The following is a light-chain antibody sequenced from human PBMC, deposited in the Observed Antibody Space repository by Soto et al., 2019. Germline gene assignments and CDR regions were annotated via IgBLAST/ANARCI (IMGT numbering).Light chain of an antibody. V-gene: IGKV1D-12*01. J-gene: IGKJ5*01. Sequence: DVQVTQSPSFVSASVGDRVTITCRASQGIGTWLAWYQQKPGKAPSLLIYGATDLQSGVPSRFSGSGLGTHFSLIIFSLQPEDFATYYCQQTNSFPITFGQGTRLEI. CDR3: QQTNSFPIT. CDR1: QGIGTW. CDR2: GAT.